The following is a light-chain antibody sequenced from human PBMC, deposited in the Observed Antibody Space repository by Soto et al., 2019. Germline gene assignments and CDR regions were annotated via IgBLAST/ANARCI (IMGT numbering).Light chain of an antibody. V-gene: IGLV2-14*01. CDR1: TSDIGGYYF. CDR3: SSYRSSTTPFV. CDR2: DVS. Sequence: QSALTQPASVSGSPGQSITISCTGTTSDIGGYYFVSWFQQYPGKAPTLIIYDVSKRPSGSSSRFSGSKTGNTATLTISGLQAEDEADYYCSSYRSSTTPFVFGTGTKLTVL. J-gene: IGLJ1*01.